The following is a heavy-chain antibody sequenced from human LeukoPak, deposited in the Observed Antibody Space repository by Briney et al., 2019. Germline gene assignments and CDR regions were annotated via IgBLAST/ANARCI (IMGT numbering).Heavy chain of an antibody. V-gene: IGHV4-38-2*01. CDR1: GYSISSGYY. Sequence: SETLSLTCAVSGYSISSGYYWGWIRQPPGKGLQWLGGIYHSGSTYYNPSLKSRVTISVDTSKNQFSLKLSSVTAADTAVYYCARQDYDILTGYYGYYFDYWGQGTLVTVSS. CDR3: ARQDYDILTGYYGYYFDY. D-gene: IGHD3-9*01. J-gene: IGHJ4*02. CDR2: IYHSGST.